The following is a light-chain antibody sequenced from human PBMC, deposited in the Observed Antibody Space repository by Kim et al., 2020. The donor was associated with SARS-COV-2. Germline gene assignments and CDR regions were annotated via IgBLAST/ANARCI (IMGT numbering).Light chain of an antibody. J-gene: IGLJ3*02. Sequence: QSVLTQPPSASGTPGQRVTISCSGSSANIGSNTVSWYQQHPGTAPKVLIYSNNQRPSGVPDRFSGSKSGTSASLAISGLQPEDEANYYCAALDDSLNGRVFGGGTQLPVL. CDR1: SANIGSNT. V-gene: IGLV1-44*01. CDR3: AALDDSLNGRV. CDR2: SNN.